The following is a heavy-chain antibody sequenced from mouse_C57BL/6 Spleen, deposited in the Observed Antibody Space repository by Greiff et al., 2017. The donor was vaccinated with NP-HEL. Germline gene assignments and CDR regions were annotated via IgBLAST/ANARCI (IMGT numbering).Heavy chain of an antibody. CDR1: GYTFTDYE. CDR3: TKGDGNPFAY. D-gene: IGHD2-1*01. Sequence: QVQLKESGAELVRPGASVTLSCKASGYTFTDYEMHWVKQTPVHGLEWIGAIDPETGGTAYNQKFKGKAILTADKSSSTAYMELRSLTSEDSAVYYCTKGDGNPFAYWGQGTLVTVSA. J-gene: IGHJ3*01. V-gene: IGHV1-15*01. CDR2: IDPETGGT.